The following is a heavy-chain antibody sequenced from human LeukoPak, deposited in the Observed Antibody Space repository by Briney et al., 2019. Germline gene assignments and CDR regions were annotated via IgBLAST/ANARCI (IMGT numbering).Heavy chain of an antibody. CDR3: AHSANYYGSGSYAFYFDY. CDR2: IYWDDDK. D-gene: IGHD3-10*01. CDR1: GLSLSTSGVG. V-gene: IGHV2-5*02. Sequence: SGPTLVKPTQTLTLTCTFSGLSLSTSGVGVGWIRQPPGKALEWLALIYWDDDKRYSPSLKSRLTITKDTSKNQVVLTMTNMDPVDTATYYCAHSANYYGSGSYAFYFDYWGQGTLVTVSS. J-gene: IGHJ4*02.